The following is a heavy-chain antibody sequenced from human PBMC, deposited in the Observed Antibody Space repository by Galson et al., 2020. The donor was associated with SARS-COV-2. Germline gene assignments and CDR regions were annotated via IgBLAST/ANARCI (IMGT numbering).Heavy chain of an antibody. CDR2: INHSGST. J-gene: IGHJ6*03. CDR3: ARGRTFGELFVNLHYYMDV. Sequence: SETLSLTCAVYGGSFSGYYWSWIRQPPGKGLEWIGEINHSGSTNYNPSLKSRVTISVDTSKNQFSLKLSSVTAADTAVYYCARGRTFGELFVNLHYYMDVWGKGTTVTVSS. CDR1: GGSFSGYY. V-gene: IGHV4-34*01. D-gene: IGHD3-10*01.